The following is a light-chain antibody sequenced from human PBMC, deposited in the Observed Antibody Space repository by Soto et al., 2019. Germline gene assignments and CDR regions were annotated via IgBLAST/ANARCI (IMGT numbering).Light chain of an antibody. J-gene: IGLJ2*01. Sequence: QSALTQPASVSGSPGQSITISCTGTSSDVGTYNYVSWYRQHPGKAPKLMIYEVSNRPSGVSNRFSGSKSGNTASLTISGLQAEDEADYYCSSYTSSSHVVFGGGTKLTVL. CDR3: SSYTSSSHVV. CDR1: SSDVGTYNY. V-gene: IGLV2-14*01. CDR2: EVS.